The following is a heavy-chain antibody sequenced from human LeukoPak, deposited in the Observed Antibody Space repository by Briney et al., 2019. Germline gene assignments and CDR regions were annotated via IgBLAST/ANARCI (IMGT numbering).Heavy chain of an antibody. CDR3: ARDLQDGVPTGY. J-gene: IGHJ4*02. D-gene: IGHD4-17*01. V-gene: IGHV3-7*01. CDR1: GFTFGDYA. Sequence: PGGSLRLSCTASGFTFGDYAMSWIRQAPGKGLEWVGNIKKDGSEKYYVESLKGRFTISRDNVKNSLYLQMNSLRAEDTAVYYCARDLQDGVPTGYWGQGTLVIVS. CDR2: IKKDGSEK.